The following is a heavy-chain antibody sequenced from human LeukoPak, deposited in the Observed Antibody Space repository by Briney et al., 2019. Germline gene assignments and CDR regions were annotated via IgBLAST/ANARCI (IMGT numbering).Heavy chain of an antibody. J-gene: IGHJ6*03. D-gene: IGHD3-10*01. V-gene: IGHV1-69*06. Sequence: SVKVSCKASGGTFSSYAISWVRQAPGQGLEWMGGIIPIFGTANYAQKFQGRVTITADKSTSTAYMELSSLRSEDTAVYYCASPSHGSGSYYILHEHDYYYYYYMDVWGKGTTVTVSS. CDR2: IIPIFGTA. CDR3: ASPSHGSGSYYILHEHDYYYYYYMDV. CDR1: GGTFSSYA.